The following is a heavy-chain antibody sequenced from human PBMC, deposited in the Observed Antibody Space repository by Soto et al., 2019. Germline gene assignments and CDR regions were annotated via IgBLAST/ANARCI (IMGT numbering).Heavy chain of an antibody. V-gene: IGHV3-13*01. CDR2: IGTAGDT. CDR1: GFTFSSYD. J-gene: IGHJ6*02. Sequence: GGSMRLSCAASGFTFSSYDMHWVRHATGKGLEWVSAIGTAGDTYYPGSVKGRFTISRENAKNSLYLQMNSLRAEDTAVYYCARGMADYYGSGSYYKAGAPYYYYGMDVWGQGTTVTVSS. D-gene: IGHD3-10*01. CDR3: ARGMADYYGSGSYYKAGAPYYYYGMDV.